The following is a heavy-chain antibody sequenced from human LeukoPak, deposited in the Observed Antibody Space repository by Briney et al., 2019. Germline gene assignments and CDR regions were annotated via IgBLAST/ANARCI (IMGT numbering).Heavy chain of an antibody. Sequence: ESLRLSCAASGFTFSSSTMNWVRRAPGKGLEWIGSIYYSGSTYYNPSLKSRVTISVDTSKNQFSLKLSSVTAADTAVYYCARSPFHCTNGVCSNWFDPWGQGTLVTVSS. V-gene: IGHV4-59*05. CDR3: ARSPFHCTNGVCSNWFDP. CDR1: GFTFSSSTMN. D-gene: IGHD2-8*01. J-gene: IGHJ5*02. CDR2: IYYSGST.